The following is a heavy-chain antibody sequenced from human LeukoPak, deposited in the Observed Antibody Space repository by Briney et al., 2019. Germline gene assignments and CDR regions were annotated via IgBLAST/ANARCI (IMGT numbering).Heavy chain of an antibody. CDR1: GGSFSGYY. CDR3: ARDLVTMVRGVSENYYYYYMDV. J-gene: IGHJ6*03. D-gene: IGHD3-10*01. V-gene: IGHV4-34*01. Sequence: SETLSLTCAVYGGSFSGYYWSWIRQTPGKGLEWIAEINHSGSADYNSSLKRRVTISVDTSKNQFSLKLSSVTAADTAVYYCARDLVTMVRGVSENYYYYYMDVWGKGTTVTIS. CDR2: INHSGSA.